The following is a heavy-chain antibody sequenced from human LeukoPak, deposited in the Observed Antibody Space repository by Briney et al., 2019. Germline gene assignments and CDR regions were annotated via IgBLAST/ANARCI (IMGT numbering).Heavy chain of an antibody. J-gene: IGHJ3*02. V-gene: IGHV5-51*01. D-gene: IGHD4-17*01. CDR3: ARLGESPYGDGVRAFDI. CDR2: IYPGDSDT. CDR1: GYGFSSYW. Sequence: GESLKISCKGSGYGFSSYWIGWVRQMPGKGLEWMGIIYPGDSDTRYSPSFQGQVTISADKSISTAYLQWSSLKASDTAMYYCARLGESPYGDGVRAFDIWGQGTMVTVSS.